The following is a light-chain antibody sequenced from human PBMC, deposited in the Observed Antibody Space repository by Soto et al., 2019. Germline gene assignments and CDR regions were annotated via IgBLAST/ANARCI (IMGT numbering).Light chain of an antibody. J-gene: IGKJ4*01. CDR1: QGIGND. Sequence: AIHMTQSPSSLSASLGDRVNITCRASQGIGNDLGWYQQKPRKAPKVLIYAASSLQRGVPSRFSGSGSGTHFTLTISSLQPEDFATYYCLQDNNFPPTFGGGTKVEIK. V-gene: IGKV1-6*01. CDR3: LQDNNFPPT. CDR2: AAS.